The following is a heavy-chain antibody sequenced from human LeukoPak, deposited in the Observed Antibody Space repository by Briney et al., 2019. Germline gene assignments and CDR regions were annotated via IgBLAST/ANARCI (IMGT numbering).Heavy chain of an antibody. J-gene: IGHJ5*02. CDR3: ARGYTSNWDNWFGP. D-gene: IGHD6-19*01. CDR2: INPNIGGT. V-gene: IGHV1-2*06. Sequence: ASVKVSCKASGYTFTGYYMHWVRQAPGQGLEWMGRINPNIGGTIYAQKFQGRVTMTRDTSISTAYMELSSLRSEEKAVYYCARGYTSNWDNWFGPWGQGTPVTVSS. CDR1: GYTFTGYY.